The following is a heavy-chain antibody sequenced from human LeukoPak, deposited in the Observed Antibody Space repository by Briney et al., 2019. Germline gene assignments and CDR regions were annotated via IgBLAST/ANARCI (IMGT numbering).Heavy chain of an antibody. D-gene: IGHD3-10*01. CDR1: GFTFSMYT. V-gene: IGHV3-21*01. J-gene: IGHJ6*03. Sequence: PGGSLRLSCAASGFTFSMYTLNWVRQTPGKGLEWVSSITSSSSYTYYADSVKGRFTISRDNAKTALFLQMSSLRVEDTAVYYCATNSGPFLDTYYYYYMDVWGKGTTVTVSS. CDR3: ATNSGPFLDTYYYYYMDV. CDR2: ITSSSSYT.